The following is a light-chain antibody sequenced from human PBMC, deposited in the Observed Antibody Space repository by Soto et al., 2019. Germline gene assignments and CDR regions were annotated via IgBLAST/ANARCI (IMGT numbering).Light chain of an antibody. V-gene: IGLV1-44*01. CDR2: NDN. CDR3: ATWDVNLNGRV. Sequence: QSVLTQPPSMSGPPGQRFTISCSGSSSNIADNTLNWYQQLPGTAPKLLIYNDNDRPSGVPDRFSGSKSGTSASLAISGLQSEDEADYYCATWDVNLNGRVFGGGTKLTVL. CDR1: SSNIADNT. J-gene: IGLJ3*02.